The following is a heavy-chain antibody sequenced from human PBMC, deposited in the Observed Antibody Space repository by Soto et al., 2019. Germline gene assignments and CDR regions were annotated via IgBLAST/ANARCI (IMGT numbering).Heavy chain of an antibody. J-gene: IGHJ6*01. CDR1: GYTFTSYY. Sequence: ASVKVSCKASGYTFTSYYMHWVRQAPGQGLEWMGIINPSGGSTSYAQKFQGRVTMTRDTSTSTVYMELSSLRSEDTAVYYCASGTAPGDSCNQHYYYGMEVWGQATKVSVTS. D-gene: IGHD5-18*01. V-gene: IGHV1-46*01. CDR2: INPSGGST. CDR3: ASGTAPGDSCNQHYYYGMEV.